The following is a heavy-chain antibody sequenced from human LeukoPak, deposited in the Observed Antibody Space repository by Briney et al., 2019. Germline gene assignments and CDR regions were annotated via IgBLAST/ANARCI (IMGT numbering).Heavy chain of an antibody. CDR1: GFTFTSYA. CDR3: ARDPNGNYVGAFDFQR. V-gene: IGHV3-23*01. J-gene: IGHJ1*01. Sequence: GGSLRLSCAASGFTFTSYAMTWVRQAPGKGLERVSSITDSGGTTYYADSVKGRFTISRDNYKNTLYLQMNSLRVEDTAVYYCARDPNGNYVGAFDFQRWGQGTLVTVSS. CDR2: ITDSGGTT. D-gene: IGHD4-17*01.